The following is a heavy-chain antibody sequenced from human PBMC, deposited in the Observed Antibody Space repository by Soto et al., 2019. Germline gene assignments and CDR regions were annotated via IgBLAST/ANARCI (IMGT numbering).Heavy chain of an antibody. J-gene: IGHJ4*02. Sequence: QVQLVQSGAEVKKPGASVKVSCKASGYTFTSYGISWVRQAPGQGLEWMGWISAYNGNTNYAQKLQGRVTMTTDTSTSTAYRELRSLRSDDTAVYYLARDLTAYCSSGSCSIDYWGQGTLVTVSS. CDR2: ISAYNGNT. V-gene: IGHV1-18*01. CDR1: GYTFTSYG. CDR3: ARDLTAYCSSGSCSIDY. D-gene: IGHD2-15*01.